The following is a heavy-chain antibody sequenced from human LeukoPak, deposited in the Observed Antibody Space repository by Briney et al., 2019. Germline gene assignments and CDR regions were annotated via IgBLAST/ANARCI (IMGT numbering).Heavy chain of an antibody. CDR1: GYTFTSYY. D-gene: IGHD6-13*01. CDR3: ATYSSSYPMGFDP. J-gene: IGHJ5*02. CDR2: INPSGGST. V-gene: IGHV1-46*01. Sequence: ASVKVSCKASGYTFTSYYMHWVRQAPGQGLEWMGIINPSGGSTSYAQKFQGRVTMTEDTSTDTAYMELSSLRSEDTAVYYCATYSSSYPMGFDPWGQGTLVTVSS.